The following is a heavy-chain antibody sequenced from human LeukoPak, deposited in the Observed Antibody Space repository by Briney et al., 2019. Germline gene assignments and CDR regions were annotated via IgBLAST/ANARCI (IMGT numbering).Heavy chain of an antibody. V-gene: IGHV4-59*01. Sequence: SETLSLTCTVSGDSITSYYWNWIRQPPGKGLEWIGYVYYRGATNYNPSLKTRVTTSIDTSKKQFSLKLSSVTAADTAVYFCAGVFSGRRPFELWGKRTLVTVSS. CDR2: VYYRGAT. CDR1: GDSITSYY. CDR3: AGVFSGRRPFEL. D-gene: IGHD3-10*01. J-gene: IGHJ4*02.